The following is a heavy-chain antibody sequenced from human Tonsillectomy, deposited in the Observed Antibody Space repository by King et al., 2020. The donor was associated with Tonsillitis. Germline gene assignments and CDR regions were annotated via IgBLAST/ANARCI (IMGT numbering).Heavy chain of an antibody. D-gene: IGHD2-2*01. CDR1: GYTFTNYD. CDR2: MNPSSGNT. J-gene: IGHJ5*02. Sequence: QLVQSGAEVKKPRASVKVSCKASGYTFTNYDINWVRQATGQGLEWMGWMNPSSGNTGSAQKFQGRVTLTRNTSTSTAYMELSSLRSEDTAVYYCARGPQKYCSTTTCYETGYWFDPWGQGTLVTVSS. CDR3: ARGPQKYCSTTTCYETGYWFDP. V-gene: IGHV1-8*01.